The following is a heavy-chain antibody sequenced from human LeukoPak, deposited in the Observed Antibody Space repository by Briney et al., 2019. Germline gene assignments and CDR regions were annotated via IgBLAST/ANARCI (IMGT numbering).Heavy chain of an antibody. CDR3: ARDSVHGYYDSSGYSALFDC. CDR1: GDSVSSKSVT. CDR2: TYYRSKWYN. D-gene: IGHD3-22*01. V-gene: IGHV6-1*01. Sequence: SQTLSLTCAISGDSVSSKSVTWNWIRQSPSRGLEWLGRTYYRSKWYNDYAVSVKSRITINPDTSKNQFSLQLNSVTPEDTAVYYCARDSVHGYYDSSGYSALFDCWGQGTLVTVSS. J-gene: IGHJ4*02.